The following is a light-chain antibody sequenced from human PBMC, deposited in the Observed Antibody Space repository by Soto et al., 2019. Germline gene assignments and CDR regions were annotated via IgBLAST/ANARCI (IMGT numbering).Light chain of an antibody. J-gene: IGLJ2*01. Sequence: QSALTQPASASGSPGQSITISCTGTRSDIGAYNFVSWYQQHPGEVPKLILYDVNVRPSGVSNRFSGSKSGNTASLTISGLQAEDEADYYCTSWTTSTTMIFGGGTKVTVL. V-gene: IGLV2-14*03. CDR1: RSDIGAYNF. CDR3: TSWTTSTTMI. CDR2: DVN.